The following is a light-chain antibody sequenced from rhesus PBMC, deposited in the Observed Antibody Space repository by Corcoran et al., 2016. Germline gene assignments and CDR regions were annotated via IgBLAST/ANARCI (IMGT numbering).Light chain of an antibody. Sequence: QVILTQSPATLSLSPGERATLSCRASQSVSSYLAWYQQKPGQAPRLLIYGASSRATGIPDRFIGSGSGIDFTLPSSSLGPEDVGVYHVYQHSSAFPTFGQGTEVELK. V-gene: IGKV3-10*01. CDR1: QSVSSY. J-gene: IGKJ1*01. CDR2: GAS. CDR3: YQHSSAFPT.